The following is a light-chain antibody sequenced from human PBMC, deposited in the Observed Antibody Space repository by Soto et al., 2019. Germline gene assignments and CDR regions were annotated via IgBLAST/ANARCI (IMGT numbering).Light chain of an antibody. J-gene: IGLJ1*01. Sequence: QSVLTQPASVSGTPGQSITISCTGTSSDVGGYNYVSWYQQHPGKAPKLMIYDVSNRPSGVSSRFSGSKSGNTASLAISGLQAEDEAEYYCSSYTSSSNLWVFGSGTKVTVL. CDR3: SSYTSSSNLWV. V-gene: IGLV2-14*01. CDR2: DVS. CDR1: SSDVGGYNY.